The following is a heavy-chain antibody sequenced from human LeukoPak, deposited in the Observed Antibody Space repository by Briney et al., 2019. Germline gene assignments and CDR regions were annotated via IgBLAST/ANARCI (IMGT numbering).Heavy chain of an antibody. Sequence: PSETLSLTCTVSGGSISSYYWSWIRQPAGKGLEWIGRIYTSGSTNYNPSLKSRVTMSVDTSKNQFSLKLSSVTAADTAVYYCARANGYYDFWTPQYYFDYWGQGTLVTVSS. CDR2: IYTSGST. D-gene: IGHD3-3*01. V-gene: IGHV4-4*07. CDR1: GGSISSYY. CDR3: ARANGYYDFWTPQYYFDY. J-gene: IGHJ4*02.